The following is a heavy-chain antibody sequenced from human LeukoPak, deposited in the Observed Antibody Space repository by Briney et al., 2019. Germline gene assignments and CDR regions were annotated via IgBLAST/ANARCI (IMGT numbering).Heavy chain of an antibody. J-gene: IGHJ6*02. CDR3: ARDQIAVAGTGSYYYYGMDV. D-gene: IGHD6-19*01. V-gene: IGHV3-33*01. CDR2: IWYDGSSK. Sequence: GGSLRLSCAASGFTFSSYGMHWVRQAPGKGLEWVAVIWYDGSSKYYADSVKGRFTIPRDNSKNTLYLQMNSLRAEDTAVYYCARDQIAVAGTGSYYYYGMDVWGQGTTVTVSS. CDR1: GFTFSSYG.